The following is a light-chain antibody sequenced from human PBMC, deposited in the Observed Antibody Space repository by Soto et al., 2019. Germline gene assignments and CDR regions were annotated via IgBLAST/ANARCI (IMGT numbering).Light chain of an antibody. CDR1: QSIGDW. V-gene: IGKV1-5*01. J-gene: IGKJ1*01. CDR2: DVS. CDR3: QQHNNSPWT. Sequence: DIQMTQSPPTLSASVGDRVAITCRASQSIGDWLAWYQQKPGRAPKLLISDVSRLESGVPPRFSGSGSGTEFTLTISSLQTDDFATYYCQQHNNSPWTFGQGTKVEIK.